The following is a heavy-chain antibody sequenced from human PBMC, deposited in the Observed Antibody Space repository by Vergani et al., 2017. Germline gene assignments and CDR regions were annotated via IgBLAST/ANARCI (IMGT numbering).Heavy chain of an antibody. CDR2: IYYSGST. J-gene: IGHJ4*02. Sequence: QVQLQQWGAGLLKPSETLSLTCAVYGGSFSGYYWSWIRQPPGKGLEWIGYIYYSGSTNYNPSLKSRVTISVDTSKNQVSLKLSSVIAADTAVYYCARRNGRETVTLSYYFDYWGQGTLVTVSS. V-gene: IGHV4-34*11. CDR1: GGSFSGYY. CDR3: ARRNGRETVTLSYYFDY. D-gene: IGHD4-11*01.